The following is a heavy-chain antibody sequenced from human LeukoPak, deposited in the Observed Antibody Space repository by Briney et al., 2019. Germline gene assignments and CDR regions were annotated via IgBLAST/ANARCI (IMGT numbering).Heavy chain of an antibody. D-gene: IGHD6-13*01. CDR2: ISVSGDST. J-gene: IGHJ4*02. CDR1: GFRFSDYA. CDR3: AKDLTAAPGNVFHFDH. Sequence: GKSLRLSCAASGFRFSDYAMSWVRQAPGKGMEWVSGISVSGDSTYYADSVKGRFTISRDNSKNTLYLQMRSLRAEDTAIYYCAKDLTAAPGNVFHFDHWGQGALVTVSS. V-gene: IGHV3-23*01.